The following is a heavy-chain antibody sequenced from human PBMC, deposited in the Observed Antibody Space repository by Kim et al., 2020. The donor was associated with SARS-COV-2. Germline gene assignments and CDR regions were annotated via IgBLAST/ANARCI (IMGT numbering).Heavy chain of an antibody. V-gene: IGHV7-4-1*02. CDR3: ARVSLGELPYYYYYGMDV. J-gene: IGHJ6*02. Sequence: ASVKVSCKASGYTFTSYAMNWVRQAPGQGLEWMGWINTNTGNPTYAQGFTGRFVFSLDTSVSTAYLQISSLKAEDTAVYYCARVSLGELPYYYYYGMDVWGQGTTVTVSS. D-gene: IGHD3-16*01. CDR1: GYTFTSYA. CDR2: INTNTGNP.